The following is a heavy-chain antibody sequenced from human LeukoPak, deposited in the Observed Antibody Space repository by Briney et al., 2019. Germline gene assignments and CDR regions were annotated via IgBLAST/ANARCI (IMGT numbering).Heavy chain of an antibody. J-gene: IGHJ5*02. Sequence: QTGGSLRLSCAASGFTFSSYWMTWVRQAPGKGLEWVANIKQDGSEKYYLDSVKGRFTISRDNAKNSLYLQMSSLRAEDTAVYYCARAQLTGGRAPWGQGTLVTVSS. V-gene: IGHV3-7*01. CDR1: GFTFSSYW. CDR2: IKQDGSEK. CDR3: ARAQLTGGRAP. D-gene: IGHD3-10*01.